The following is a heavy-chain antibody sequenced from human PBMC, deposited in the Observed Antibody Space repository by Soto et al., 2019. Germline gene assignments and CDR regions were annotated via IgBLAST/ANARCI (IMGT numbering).Heavy chain of an antibody. CDR1: EFTFSSYG. V-gene: IGHV3-33*01. CDR2: IWYDGSNK. J-gene: IGHJ4*02. D-gene: IGHD6-13*01. CDR3: AREWQAAAGTYYFDY. Sequence: QVQLVESGGGVVQPGRSLRLSCAASEFTFSSYGMHWVRQAPGKGLEWVAVIWYDGSNKYYADSVKGRLSISRDNSKNTLYLQKNSLWAADKAVYYCAREWQAAAGTYYFDYWGQGTLVTVSS.